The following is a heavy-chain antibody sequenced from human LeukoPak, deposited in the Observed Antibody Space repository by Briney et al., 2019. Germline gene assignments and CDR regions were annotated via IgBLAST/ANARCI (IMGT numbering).Heavy chain of an antibody. CDR1: GGSFSGYY. V-gene: IGHV4-34*01. CDR3: ARGSSQLWSAD. Sequence: SETLSLTCAVYGGSFSGYYWSWIRQPPGKGLEWIGEISHSGSTNYNPSLKSRVTISVDTSKNQFSLKLSSVTAADTAVYYCARGSSQLWSADWGQGTLVTVSS. D-gene: IGHD5-18*01. J-gene: IGHJ4*02. CDR2: ISHSGST.